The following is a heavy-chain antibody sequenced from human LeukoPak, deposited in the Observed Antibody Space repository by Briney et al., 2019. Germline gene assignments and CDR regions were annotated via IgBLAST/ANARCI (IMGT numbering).Heavy chain of an antibody. V-gene: IGHV3-23*01. Sequence: GGTLRLSCAASGFTFSSYGMSWVRQAPGKGLEWVSAISGSGGSTYYADSVKGRFTISRDNSKNTLYLQMNSLRAEDTAVYYCAKAPDHGDPNYFDYWGQGTLVTVSS. D-gene: IGHD4-17*01. CDR2: ISGSGGST. CDR3: AKAPDHGDPNYFDY. CDR1: GFTFSSYG. J-gene: IGHJ4*02.